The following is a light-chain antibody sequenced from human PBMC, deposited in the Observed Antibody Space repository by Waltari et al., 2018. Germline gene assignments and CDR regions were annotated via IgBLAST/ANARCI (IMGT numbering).Light chain of an antibody. CDR1: NIGSQS. Sequence: SYELTDSISVSVALGQTAKIACGGDNIGSQSVHWYQQKPGQPPILVIYRDIRRPSGIPERVSGSNSGNTATLTISRAQVVDEADYFCQVWASGTYIFAGGTKLTVL. CDR3: QVWASGTYI. CDR2: RDI. V-gene: IGLV3-9*01. J-gene: IGLJ1*01.